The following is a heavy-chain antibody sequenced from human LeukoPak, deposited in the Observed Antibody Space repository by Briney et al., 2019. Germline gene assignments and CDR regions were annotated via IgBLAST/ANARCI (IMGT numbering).Heavy chain of an antibody. Sequence: SETLSLTCTVSGGSISSYYWSWIRQPPGKGLEWIGYIYYSGSTNYNPSLKSRVTISVDTSKNQFSLKLSSVTAADTAVYYCARLGPPERVNWFDPWGQGTLVTVSS. J-gene: IGHJ5*02. CDR3: ARLGPPERVNWFDP. CDR1: GGSISSYY. V-gene: IGHV4-59*08. CDR2: IYYSGST.